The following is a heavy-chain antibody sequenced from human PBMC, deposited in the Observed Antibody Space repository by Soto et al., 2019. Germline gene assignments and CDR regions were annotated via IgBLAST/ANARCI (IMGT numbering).Heavy chain of an antibody. CDR2: IYGTGTT. D-gene: IGHD1-26*01. V-gene: IGHV4-59*01. Sequence: SETLSLTCTVSDGSISSYYWSWIRQPPGKGLEWIGYIYGTGTTNYSPSLTNRVTISVDMSKNQFSLRLSSVTAADTAVYYCAGFSSGTYLFDLWGQGTPVTVSS. J-gene: IGHJ5*02. CDR3: AGFSSGTYLFDL. CDR1: DGSISSYY.